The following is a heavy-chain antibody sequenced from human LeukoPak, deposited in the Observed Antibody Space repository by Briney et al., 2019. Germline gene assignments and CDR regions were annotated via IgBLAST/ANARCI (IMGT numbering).Heavy chain of an antibody. Sequence: SETLSLTCTDSGGSISSYYCSWIPQPPGKGLEWIGYIYYSGSTNYNPSLKSRVTISVDTSKNQFSLKLSSVTAADTAVYYCARRSGGYYDSSGYYGYWGQGTLVTVSS. D-gene: IGHD3-22*01. CDR1: GGSISSYY. CDR3: ARRSGGYYDSSGYYGY. V-gene: IGHV4-59*08. J-gene: IGHJ4*02. CDR2: IYYSGST.